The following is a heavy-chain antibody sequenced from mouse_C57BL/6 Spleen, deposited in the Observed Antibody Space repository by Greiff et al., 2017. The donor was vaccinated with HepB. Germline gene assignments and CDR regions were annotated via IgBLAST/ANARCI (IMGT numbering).Heavy chain of an antibody. D-gene: IGHD1-1*01. J-gene: IGHJ1*03. CDR2: INPGSGGT. V-gene: IGHV1-54*01. Sequence: QVQLKESGAELVRPGTSVKVSCKASGYAFTNYLIEWVKQRPGQGLEWIGVINPGSGGTNYNEKFKGKATLTADKSSSTAYMQLSSLTSEDSAVYFCARSGYGSIYGKYFDVWGTGTTVTVSS. CDR1: GYAFTNYL. CDR3: ARSGYGSIYGKYFDV.